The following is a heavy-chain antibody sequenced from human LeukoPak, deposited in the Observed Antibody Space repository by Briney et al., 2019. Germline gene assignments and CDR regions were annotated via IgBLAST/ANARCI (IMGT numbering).Heavy chain of an antibody. Sequence: ASVKVSCKASGYTFTNYYMHWVRQAPGQGLEWMGIINPSGGSTSYAQKFQGRVTMTRDTSTSTVYMELSSPRSEDTAVYYCARDFQADIVVVPAARIHYYYGMDVWGQGTTVTVSS. CDR3: ARDFQADIVVVPAARIHYYYGMDV. CDR1: GYTFTNYY. CDR2: INPSGGST. D-gene: IGHD2-2*01. J-gene: IGHJ6*02. V-gene: IGHV1-46*01.